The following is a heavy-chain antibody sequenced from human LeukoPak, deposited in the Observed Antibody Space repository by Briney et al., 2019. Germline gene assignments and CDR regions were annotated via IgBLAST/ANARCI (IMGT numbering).Heavy chain of an antibody. CDR3: VRYTRRYPFDY. CDR1: GFTFSNYW. CDR2: IKEDGGEI. D-gene: IGHD2-2*02. V-gene: IGHV3-7*04. J-gene: IGHJ4*02. Sequence: GGSLRLSCAASGFTFSNYWMSWVHQAPGKGLEWVANIKEDGGEIYYVGSVRGRFTISRDNAKNSLSLQINSLRAEDTAVYYCVRYTRRYPFDYWGQGTLVTVSS.